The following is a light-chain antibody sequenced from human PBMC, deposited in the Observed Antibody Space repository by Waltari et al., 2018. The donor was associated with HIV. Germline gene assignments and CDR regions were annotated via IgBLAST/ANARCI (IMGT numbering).Light chain of an antibody. J-gene: IGLJ1*01. CDR3: SSYTTGSTLVV. Sequence: QSALTQPASVSGSPGQSITISCTGTSSDVGGYHYVSGYQQFPGKAPKLMISEVSNRPSGVSDRLSGSKSGNTASLTISGLQAEDEADYYCSSYTTGSTLVVFGTGTKVIVL. CDR1: SSDVGGYHY. V-gene: IGLV2-14*01. CDR2: EVS.